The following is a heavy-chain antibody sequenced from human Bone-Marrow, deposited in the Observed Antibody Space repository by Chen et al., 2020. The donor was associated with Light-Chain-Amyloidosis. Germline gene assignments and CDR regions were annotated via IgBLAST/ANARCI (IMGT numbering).Heavy chain of an antibody. D-gene: IGHD1-1*01. Sequence: EVLLVESGGGLVQPGGSLRLSCAASGFTFSSYWTHWVRQAPGKGLVWVSRIYGDGSATNYPDFVKGRFTISRDNAKNTLYLQMNSLRAEDTAVYYCARSQSGIYDYWGQGTLVTVSS. CDR3: ARSQSGIYDY. V-gene: IGHV3-74*02. CDR2: IYGDGSAT. J-gene: IGHJ4*02. CDR1: GFTFSSYW.